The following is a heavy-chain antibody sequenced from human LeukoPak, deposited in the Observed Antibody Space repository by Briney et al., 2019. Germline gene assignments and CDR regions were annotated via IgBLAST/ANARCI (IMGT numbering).Heavy chain of an antibody. Sequence: PGGSLRLSCAASGFTFSSYAMTWVRQAPGKGLEWVSAISDSGRSTYYADSVKGRFTIYGDISKSTLYLQINSLRAEDTALYACAKGQKWELPLDFWGQGTLVTVSS. J-gene: IGHJ4*02. CDR1: GFTFSSYA. CDR2: ISDSGRST. CDR3: AKGQKWELPLDF. D-gene: IGHD1-26*01. V-gene: IGHV3-23*01.